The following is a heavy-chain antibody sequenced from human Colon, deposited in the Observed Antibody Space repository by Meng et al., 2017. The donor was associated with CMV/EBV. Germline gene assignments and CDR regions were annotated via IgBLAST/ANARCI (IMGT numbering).Heavy chain of an antibody. CDR3: ARGKSGYNQA. J-gene: IGHJ5*02. V-gene: IGHV4-61*08. CDR2: IYYSGST. Sequence: GSLRLSCIVSGGSVRSGGYYWSWIRQPPGKGLEWIGYIYYSGSTNYNPSLKSRVTISVDTSKNQFSLKLSSVTAADTAVYYCARGKSGYNQAWGQGTLVTVSS. CDR1: GGSVRSGGYY. D-gene: IGHD5-24*01.